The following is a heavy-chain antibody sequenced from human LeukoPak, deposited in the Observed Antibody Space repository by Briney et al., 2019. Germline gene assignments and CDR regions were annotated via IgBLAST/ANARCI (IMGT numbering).Heavy chain of an antibody. J-gene: IGHJ4*02. CDR2: ISWNSGSI. V-gene: IGHV3-9*01. CDR3: AKDIGFGELLYYFDY. D-gene: IGHD3-10*01. Sequence: PGGSLRLSCAASGFTFDDYAMHWVRQAPGKGLEWVSGISWNSGSIGYADSVKGRFTISRDNAKNSLYLQMNSLRAEDTALYYCAKDIGFGELLYYFDYWAREPWSPSPQ. CDR1: GFTFDDYA.